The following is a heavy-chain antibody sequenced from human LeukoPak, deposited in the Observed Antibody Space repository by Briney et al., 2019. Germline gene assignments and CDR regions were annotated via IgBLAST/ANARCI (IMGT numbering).Heavy chain of an antibody. J-gene: IGHJ3*02. V-gene: IGHV1-69*01. D-gene: IGHD2-2*01. CDR3: TVPAAHYDAFDI. CDR2: IIPIFGTA. CDR1: GGTFCSYA. Sequence: SVKVSCKASGGTFCSYAISWVRQAPGQRLEWMGGIIPIFGTANYAQKFQGRVTITADESTSTAYMELSSLRSEDTAVYYCTVPAAHYDAFDIWGQGTMVTVSS.